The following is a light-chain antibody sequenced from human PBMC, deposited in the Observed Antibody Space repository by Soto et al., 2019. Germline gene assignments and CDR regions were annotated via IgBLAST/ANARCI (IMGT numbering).Light chain of an antibody. V-gene: IGKV3-15*01. CDR3: HQYNNWPVT. J-gene: IGKJ4*01. CDR1: QSVSTN. CDR2: GAS. Sequence: EIVMTQSPATLSVSPGERATLSCRASQSVSTNLAWYQQKPGQAPRLLIYGASTRTTVVPARFSGSGSGIEFTLTISSLQSEDFAVYFCHQYNNWPVTFGGGTKVEIK.